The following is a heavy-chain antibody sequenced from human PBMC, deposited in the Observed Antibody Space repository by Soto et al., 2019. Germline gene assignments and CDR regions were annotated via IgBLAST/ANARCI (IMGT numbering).Heavy chain of an antibody. CDR2: MNSYVRTT. CDR1: GFNFGHNW. J-gene: IGHJ4*02. Sequence: PRGSVRLSCAASGFNFGHNWMHWVRQAPGKGLEWVSRMNSYVRTTNYADSVKGRFTVSRDNAKNTLYLQMNSLRAEDTAVYYCATAEAEYWGTENLVSVSS. CDR3: ATAEAEY. V-gene: IGHV3-74*01.